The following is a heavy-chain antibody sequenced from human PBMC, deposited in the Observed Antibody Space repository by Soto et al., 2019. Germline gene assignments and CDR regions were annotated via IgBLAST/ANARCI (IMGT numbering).Heavy chain of an antibody. V-gene: IGHV4-34*01. J-gene: IGHJ6*03. CDR3: ARAAGPHYYYYYMDV. CDR2: INHSGST. D-gene: IGHD6-19*01. Sequence: SETLSLTCAVYGGSFSGYYWSWIRQPPGKGLEWIGEINHSGSTNYNPSLKSRVTISVDTSKNQFSLKLSSVTAADTAVYYCARAAGPHYYYYYMDVWGKGTTVTVS. CDR1: GGSFSGYY.